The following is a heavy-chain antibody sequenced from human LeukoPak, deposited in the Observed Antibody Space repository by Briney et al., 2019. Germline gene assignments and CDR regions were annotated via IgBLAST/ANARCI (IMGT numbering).Heavy chain of an antibody. CDR1: GFTFSKYW. CDR2: INPDDKST. J-gene: IGHJ6*03. V-gene: IGHV3-74*01. D-gene: IGHD6-13*01. Sequence: GGSLRLSCAASGFTFSKYWLHWVRQPPGRGLVWLARINPDDKSTSYADSVKGRFTISIDDAKETLFLQMNSLRAEDTAVYYCAKDGVSSSRHPYYYYYMDVWGKGTTVTVSS. CDR3: AKDGVSSSRHPYYYYYMDV.